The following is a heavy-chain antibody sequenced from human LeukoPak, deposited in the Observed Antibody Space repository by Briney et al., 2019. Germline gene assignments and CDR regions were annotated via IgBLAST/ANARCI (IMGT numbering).Heavy chain of an antibody. CDR3: AREPGYSSGSVD. CDR2: IYTSGST. V-gene: IGHV4-61*02. CDR1: GGSISSGSYY. Sequence: KTSETLSLTCTVSGGSISSGSYYWSWIRQPAGKGLEWIGRIYTSGSTNYNPSLKSRVTMSVDTSKNQFSLKLSSVTAADTAVYYCAREPGYSSGSVDWGQGTLVTVPS. D-gene: IGHD6-19*01. J-gene: IGHJ4*02.